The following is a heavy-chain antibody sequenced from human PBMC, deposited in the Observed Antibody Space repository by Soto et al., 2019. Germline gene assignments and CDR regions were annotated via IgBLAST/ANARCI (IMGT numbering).Heavy chain of an antibody. Sequence: QVQLMQSGAEVKKPGASVKVSCKASGYTFTSDNVHWVRQARGQGIECMGIIYASGGSTTYDQNFQGRLTVTRDTSTSKVYMELSSLRSEDTAVYYCFRGGFPDYGKEGRYWGQGTLVTVSS. CDR3: FRGGFPDYGKEGRY. J-gene: IGHJ4*02. V-gene: IGHV1-46*01. CDR2: IYASGGST. CDR1: GYTFTSDN. D-gene: IGHD4-17*01.